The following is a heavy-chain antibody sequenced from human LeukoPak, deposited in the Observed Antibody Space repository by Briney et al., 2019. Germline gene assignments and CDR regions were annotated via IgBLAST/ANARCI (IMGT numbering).Heavy chain of an antibody. Sequence: GGSLRLSCAASGFTFSSYDMHWVRQATGKGLEWVSAIGTAGDTYYPGSVKGRFTISRENAKNSLYLQMNSLRAGDTAVYFCARAPIAVAGRGYFDLWGRGNLVTVSS. V-gene: IGHV3-13*01. D-gene: IGHD6-19*01. CDR3: ARAPIAVAGRGYFDL. J-gene: IGHJ2*01. CDR2: IGTAGDT. CDR1: GFTFSSYD.